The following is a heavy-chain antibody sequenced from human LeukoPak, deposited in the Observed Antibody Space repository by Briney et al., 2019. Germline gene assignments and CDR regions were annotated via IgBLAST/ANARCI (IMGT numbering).Heavy chain of an antibody. CDR2: ISSSGTTT. V-gene: IGHV3-48*04. J-gene: IGHJ6*02. CDR1: GITFRIYS. Sequence: GGSLRLSCAVSGITFRIYSINWVRQAPGKGLEWVSYISSSGTTTYYADSVKGRSTISRDNARNSVYLQMNSLSAEDTAVYYCARWTDSSNYYYAHYGMDVWGQGTTVTVSS. CDR3: ARWTDSSNYYYAHYGMDV. D-gene: IGHD3-22*01.